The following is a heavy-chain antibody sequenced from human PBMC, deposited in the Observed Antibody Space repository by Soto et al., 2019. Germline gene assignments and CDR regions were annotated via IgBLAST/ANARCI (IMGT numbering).Heavy chain of an antibody. CDR1: GYTFTSYD. Sequence: QVQLVQSGAEVKKPGASVKVSCKASGYTFTSYDINWVRQATGQGLEWMGWMNPNSGNTVYAEKFQGRVTMTRDTSIGTDYVDLSSLRSEDTAVYYCARVGAAGNWGQGTLVTVSS. CDR2: MNPNSGNT. CDR3: ARVGAAGN. J-gene: IGHJ4*02. V-gene: IGHV1-8*01. D-gene: IGHD6-13*01.